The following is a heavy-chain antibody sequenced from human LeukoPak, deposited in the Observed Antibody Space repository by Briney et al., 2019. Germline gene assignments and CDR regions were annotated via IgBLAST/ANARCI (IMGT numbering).Heavy chain of an antibody. Sequence: SETLSLTCAVYGGSFSGYYWSWIRQPPGKGLEWIGEINHSGSTNYNPSLKSRVTISVDPSKNQFSLKLSSVTAADTAVYYCARDRLWRGYYDCWGQGTLVTVSS. V-gene: IGHV4-34*01. J-gene: IGHJ4*02. CDR3: ARDRLWRGYYDC. D-gene: IGHD3-3*01. CDR1: GGSFSGYY. CDR2: INHSGST.